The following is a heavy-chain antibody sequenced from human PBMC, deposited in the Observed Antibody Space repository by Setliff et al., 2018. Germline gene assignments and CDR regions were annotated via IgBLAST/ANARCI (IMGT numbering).Heavy chain of an antibody. D-gene: IGHD3-10*01. CDR1: GYNFITTG. Sequence: ASVKVSCKTSGYNFITTGISWVRQAPGQGPEWMGCISPYNGNTNYAQKFQDRVTMTTDTSTATVYMELKNLRSEDTAVYYCARDRAANEDRGFGELGVGNWFDPWGQGTLVTVSS. CDR3: ARDRAANEDRGFGELGVGNWFDP. V-gene: IGHV1-18*01. J-gene: IGHJ5*02. CDR2: ISPYNGNT.